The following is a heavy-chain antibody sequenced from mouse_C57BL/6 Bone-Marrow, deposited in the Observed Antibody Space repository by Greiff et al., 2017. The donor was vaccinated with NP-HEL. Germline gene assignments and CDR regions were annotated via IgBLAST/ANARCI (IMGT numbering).Heavy chain of an antibody. CDR1: GFTFSNYW. Sequence: EVQVVESGGGLVQPGGSMKLSCVASGFTFSNYWMNWVRQSPEKGLEWVAQIRLKSDNYATHYAESVKGRFTISRDDSKSSVYLQMNNLRAEDTGIYYCTGREDYFDYWGQGTTLTVSS. CDR3: TGREDYFDY. V-gene: IGHV6-3*01. CDR2: IRLKSDNYAT. J-gene: IGHJ2*01.